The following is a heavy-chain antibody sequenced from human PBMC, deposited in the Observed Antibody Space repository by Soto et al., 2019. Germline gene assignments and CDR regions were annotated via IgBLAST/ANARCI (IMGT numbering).Heavy chain of an antibody. CDR1: GFAFNIYA. V-gene: IGHV3-23*01. Sequence: EVQLLESGGGLVQPGGSLRVSCAASGFAFNIYAMSLVRQAPGKGLEWVSVISGSADSTNYADSVKGRFTISRDNSKNTVYLQMKSLRVEDTAVYYCAKDRNHYGSGSYFDYWGQGTLVTVSS. CDR2: ISGSADST. D-gene: IGHD3-10*01. J-gene: IGHJ4*02. CDR3: AKDRNHYGSGSYFDY.